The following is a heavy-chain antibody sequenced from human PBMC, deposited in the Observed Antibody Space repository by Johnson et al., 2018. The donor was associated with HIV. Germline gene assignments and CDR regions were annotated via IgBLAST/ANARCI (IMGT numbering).Heavy chain of an antibody. V-gene: IGHV3-43D*03. CDR2: ISWDGGST. CDR1: GFTFDDYA. CDR3: AKDMSGDPDAFGI. J-gene: IGHJ3*02. Sequence: VQLMESGGVVVQPGGSLRLSCAASGFTFDDYAMHLVRQAPGKGLEWVSLISWDGGSTYYADSVKGRFTISRDNSKNSLYLQMNSLRAEDTALYYCAKDMSGDPDAFGIWGQGTMVTVSS. D-gene: IGHD4-17*01.